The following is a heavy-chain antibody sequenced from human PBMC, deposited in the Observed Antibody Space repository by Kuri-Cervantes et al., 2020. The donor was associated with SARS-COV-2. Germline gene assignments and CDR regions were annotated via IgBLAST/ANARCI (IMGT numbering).Heavy chain of an antibody. V-gene: IGHV1-46*01. CDR2: INPSGGST. D-gene: IGHD3-10*01. CDR3: ARAGDRYY. CDR1: GGTFSSYA. J-gene: IGHJ4*02. Sequence: ASVKVSCKASGGTFSSYAISWVRQAPGQGLEWMGWINPSGGSTSYAQKFQGRVTMTRDTSTSTVYMELSSLRSEDTAVYYCARAGDRYYWGQGTLVTVSS.